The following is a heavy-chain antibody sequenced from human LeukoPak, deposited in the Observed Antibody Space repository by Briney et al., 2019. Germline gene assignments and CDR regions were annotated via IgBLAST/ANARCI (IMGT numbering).Heavy chain of an antibody. V-gene: IGHV3-15*01. CDR2: IKKKTDGGTT. CDR3: ATGNCGSNSCWSYFYDY. J-gene: IGHJ4*02. D-gene: IGHD4-23*01. Sequence: GGSLRLSCAASGFTYTNAWMSWVRQAPGKGLEWVGRIKKKTDGGTTDYAAPVKGRFIISRDDSKNTLYLQMNSLKVEDTAVYYCATGNCGSNSCWSYFYDYWGRGSLVTVSS. CDR1: GFTYTNAW.